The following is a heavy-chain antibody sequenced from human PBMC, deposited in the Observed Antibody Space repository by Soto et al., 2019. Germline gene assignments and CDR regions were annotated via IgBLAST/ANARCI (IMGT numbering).Heavy chain of an antibody. CDR2: ISYDGSNK. CDR3: ARGVVAATYYYYGMDV. Sequence: QVQLVESGGGVVQPGRSLRLSCAASGFTFSSYAMHWVRQAPGKGLEWVAVISYDGSNKYYADSVKGRFTISRDNSKNTLYLQMNSLRAEDTDVYYCARGVVAATYYYYGMDVWGQGTTVTVSS. D-gene: IGHD2-15*01. V-gene: IGHV3-30-3*01. CDR1: GFTFSSYA. J-gene: IGHJ6*02.